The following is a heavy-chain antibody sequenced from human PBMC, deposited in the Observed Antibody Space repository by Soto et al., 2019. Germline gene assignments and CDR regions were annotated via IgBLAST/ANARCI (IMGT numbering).Heavy chain of an antibody. D-gene: IGHD3-10*01. Sequence: PSETLSLTCTVSGGSISSYYWSWIRQPPGEGLEWIGYIYYSGSTNYNPSLKSRVTISVDTSKNQFSLKLSSVTAADTAVYYCARGNYYGSGSYPGLYYYYGMDVWGQGTTVTVSS. CDR1: GGSISSYY. J-gene: IGHJ6*02. V-gene: IGHV4-59*01. CDR3: ARGNYYGSGSYPGLYYYYGMDV. CDR2: IYYSGST.